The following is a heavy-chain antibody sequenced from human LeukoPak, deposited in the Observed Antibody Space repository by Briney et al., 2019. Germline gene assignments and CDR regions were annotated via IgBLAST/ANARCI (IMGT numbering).Heavy chain of an antibody. CDR2: INVDGSSI. D-gene: IGHD1-26*01. CDR3: TRIKWDLTYFYY. CDR1: GFTLNNYW. Sequence: PGGSLRLSCAAPGFTLNNYWMHWVRQAPGKGLVWVSRINVDGSSISYADSVKGRFTISRDNARNTLYLQMNSLRAEDTAVYYCTRIKWDLTYFYYWGQGTLVTASS. J-gene: IGHJ4*02. V-gene: IGHV3-74*01.